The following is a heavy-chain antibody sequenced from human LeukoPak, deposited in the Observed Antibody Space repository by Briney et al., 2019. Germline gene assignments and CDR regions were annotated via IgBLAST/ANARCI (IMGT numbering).Heavy chain of an antibody. CDR3: ARMRDLVGTSPLGY. V-gene: IGHV1-2*02. D-gene: IGHD1-26*01. CDR1: GYTFAGYY. CDR2: INPNSGVT. J-gene: IGHJ4*02. Sequence: ASVKVSCKGSGYTFAGYYMHWVRQAPGQGLEWMGWINPNSGVTNYAQKFQGRVAMTRDTSISTAYMELSSLRSDDTAVYYCARMRDLVGTSPLGYWVQGTLVTVSS.